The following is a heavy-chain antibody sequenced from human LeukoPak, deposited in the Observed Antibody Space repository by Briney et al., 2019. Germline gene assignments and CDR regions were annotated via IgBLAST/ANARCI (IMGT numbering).Heavy chain of an antibody. Sequence: KPGGSLRLSCAASGFTFNSYSMSWVRQAPVKGLEWVSSITGSSSYIYYADSVKGRFTISRDNAKNSLYLQMNSLRAEDTAVYYCAGVPGYSSAWYNYWGQGTLVTVSS. CDR2: ITGSSSYI. V-gene: IGHV3-21*01. J-gene: IGHJ4*02. CDR1: GFTFNSYS. D-gene: IGHD6-19*01. CDR3: AGVPGYSSAWYNY.